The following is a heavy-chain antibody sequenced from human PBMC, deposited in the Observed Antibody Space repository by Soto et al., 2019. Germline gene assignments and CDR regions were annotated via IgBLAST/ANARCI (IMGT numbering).Heavy chain of an antibody. CDR2: ISGSGGST. D-gene: IGHD3-22*01. V-gene: IGHV3-23*01. J-gene: IGHJ4*02. Sequence: GGSLRLSCAASGFTFSSYGMSWVRQAPGKGLEWVSGISGSGGSTYYADSVKGRFPISRDNSKHTLFLQMNSLRAEDTAVYYCAKDDSSGYYFDYWGQGTLVTVSS. CDR1: GFTFSSYG. CDR3: AKDDSSGYYFDY.